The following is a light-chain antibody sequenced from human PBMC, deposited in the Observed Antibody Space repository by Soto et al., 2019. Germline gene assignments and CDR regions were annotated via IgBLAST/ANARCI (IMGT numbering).Light chain of an antibody. V-gene: IGLV2-14*01. CDR3: SSYTNSNILHYV. CDR2: EVS. Sequence: QSVLTQPASVSGSPGQSVTISCTGTSSDIGTYNFVSWYQQLPGKAPKLIIYEVSNRPSGVSNRFSGSKSGNTASLTISGLQAEDEGDYYCSSYTNSNILHYVFGTGTRSPS. J-gene: IGLJ1*01. CDR1: SSDIGTYNF.